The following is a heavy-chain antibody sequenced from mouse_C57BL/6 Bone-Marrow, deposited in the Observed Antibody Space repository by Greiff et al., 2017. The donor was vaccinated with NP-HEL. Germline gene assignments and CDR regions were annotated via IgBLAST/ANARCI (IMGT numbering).Heavy chain of an antibody. D-gene: IGHD1-1*01. J-gene: IGHJ2*01. CDR3: ARTLYYYGSPDYFDY. V-gene: IGHV8-12*01. CDR2: IYWDDDK. Sequence: QVTLKVSGPGILQSSQTLSLTCSFSGFSLSTSGMGVSWIRQPSGKGLEWLAHIYWDDDKRYNPSLKSRLTISKDTSRNQVFLKITSVDTAVTATYYCARTLYYYGSPDYFDYWGQGTTLTVSS. CDR1: GFSLSTSGMG.